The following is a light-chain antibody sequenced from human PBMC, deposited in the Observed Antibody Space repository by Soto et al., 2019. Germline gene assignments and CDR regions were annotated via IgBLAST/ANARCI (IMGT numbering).Light chain of an antibody. CDR1: SSDVGGYNY. CDR2: EVS. CDR3: SSYAGSYRV. V-gene: IGLV2-8*01. Sequence: QSVLTQPPSASGSPGQSVTISCTGTSSDVGGYNYVSWYQQHPGKAPKLMIYEVSKRPPGVPDRFSGSKSGNTASLTVSGLQAEDEADYYCSSYAGSYRVFGTGTKVTVL. J-gene: IGLJ1*01.